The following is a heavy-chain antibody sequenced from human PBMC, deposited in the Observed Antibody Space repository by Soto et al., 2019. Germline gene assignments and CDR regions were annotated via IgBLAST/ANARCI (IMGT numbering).Heavy chain of an antibody. D-gene: IGHD6-13*01. CDR3: ERGRQQLVNQDAFDI. CDR2: IYYSGIT. CDR1: GDSISSYY. V-gene: IGHV4-59*01. Sequence: SETLSLTCTVSGDSISSYYWSWIRQPPGKGLEWIGYIYYSGITNYNPSLKSRVTISVDTSKNQFSLKLSSVTAADTAVYYCERGRQQLVNQDAFDIWGQGTMVNVSS. J-gene: IGHJ3*02.